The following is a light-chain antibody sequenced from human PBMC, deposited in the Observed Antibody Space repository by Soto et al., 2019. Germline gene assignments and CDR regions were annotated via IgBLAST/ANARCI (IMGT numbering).Light chain of an antibody. Sequence: EVVLTHSPGTLSLSPVARATLSCSSSQFVSSTYLAWYQQRPGQAPRLLIYGASSRATGIPDRFSGGGSETDFTLTISRLESEDFAVYYCQQYRNWPRTFGQGTKVDIK. V-gene: IGKV3-20*01. J-gene: IGKJ1*01. CDR2: GAS. CDR1: QFVSSTY. CDR3: QQYRNWPRT.